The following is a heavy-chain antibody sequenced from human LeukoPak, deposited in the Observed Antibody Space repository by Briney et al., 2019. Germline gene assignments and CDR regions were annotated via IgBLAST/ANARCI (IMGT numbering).Heavy chain of an antibody. CDR1: GFPFNSFG. V-gene: IGHV3-33*01. Sequence: PGGSLRLSCAASGFPFNSFGMHWVRQTPGKVLEWVAGIWHDSREEYYTDSVKGRFTISRDNSRNILYLQMNSLRVEDTAVYYCARVGSSGWVWTAFYYLDNWGQGTLVTVSS. D-gene: IGHD6-19*01. J-gene: IGHJ4*02. CDR2: IWHDSREE. CDR3: ARVGSSGWVWTAFYYLDN.